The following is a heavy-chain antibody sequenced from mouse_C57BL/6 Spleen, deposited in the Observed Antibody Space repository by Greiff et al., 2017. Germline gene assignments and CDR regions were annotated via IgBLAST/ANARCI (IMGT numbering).Heavy chain of an antibody. D-gene: IGHD1-1*01. Sequence: QVQLKESGAELVKPGASVKISCKASGYAFSSYWMNWVKQRPGKGLEWIGQIYPGDGDTNYNGKFKGKATLTADKSSSTAYMQLSSLTSEDSAVYFCARTGLTTVVEAMDYWGQGTSVTVSS. CDR3: ARTGLTTVVEAMDY. J-gene: IGHJ4*01. V-gene: IGHV1-80*01. CDR2: IYPGDGDT. CDR1: GYAFSSYW.